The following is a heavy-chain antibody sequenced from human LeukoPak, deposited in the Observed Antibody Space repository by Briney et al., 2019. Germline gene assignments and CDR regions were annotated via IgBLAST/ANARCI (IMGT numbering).Heavy chain of an antibody. V-gene: IGHV4-59*11. CDR3: AREMGGYSRFAFDI. J-gene: IGHJ3*02. CDR1: SGPMCTHF. Sequence: SETLSLTCTVSSGPMCTHFWSWLRQPPGKGLEWIGYVYNRGSTIYNASLESRVTISVDTSTNQFSLKLGSVTAADTAVYYCAREMGGYSRFAFDIWGQGTVGTVS. CDR2: VYNRGST. D-gene: IGHD6-13*01.